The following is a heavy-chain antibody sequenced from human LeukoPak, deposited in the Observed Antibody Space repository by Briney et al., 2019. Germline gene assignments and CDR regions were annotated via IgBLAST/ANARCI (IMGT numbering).Heavy chain of an antibody. CDR3: ARAQLNLLVDFGMDV. CDR1: GGSITTYY. CDR2: INYSGST. D-gene: IGHD1-1*01. J-gene: IGHJ6*02. V-gene: IGHV4-59*01. Sequence: SETLSLTCTVSGGSITTYYWTWIRQPPAKGLEWIGYINYSGSTNYNPSLKSRVTISVDTSKNQFSLKLSSVTAADTAVYYCARAQLNLLVDFGMDVWGQGTTVTVSS.